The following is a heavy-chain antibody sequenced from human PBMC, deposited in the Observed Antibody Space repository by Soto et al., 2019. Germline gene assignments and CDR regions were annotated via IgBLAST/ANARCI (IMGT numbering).Heavy chain of an antibody. CDR3: ARHYSAMGV. Sequence: PGGSLRLSCAASGFTFSKCAMTWVRQAPGKGLEWISIIYSDNNTDYADSVKGRFSISRDTSKNILYLQMNSLRAEDTAEYYCARHYSAMGVWGQGTTVTVSS. CDR1: GFTFSKCA. V-gene: IGHV3-23*03. J-gene: IGHJ6*02. CDR2: IYSDNNT.